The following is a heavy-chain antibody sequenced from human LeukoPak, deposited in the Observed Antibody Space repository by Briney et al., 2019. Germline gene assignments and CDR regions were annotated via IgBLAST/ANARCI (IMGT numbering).Heavy chain of an antibody. Sequence: GGSLRLSCAASGFTFSSYGMHWVRQAPGKGLEWVAFIRYDGSNKYYADSVKGRFTISRDNSKNTLYLQMNSLRAEDTAVCYCAKDSDARYYYGSGSPLGWGQGTLVTVSS. CDR1: GFTFSSYG. D-gene: IGHD3-10*01. CDR3: AKDSDARYYYGSGSPLG. V-gene: IGHV3-30*02. J-gene: IGHJ4*02. CDR2: IRYDGSNK.